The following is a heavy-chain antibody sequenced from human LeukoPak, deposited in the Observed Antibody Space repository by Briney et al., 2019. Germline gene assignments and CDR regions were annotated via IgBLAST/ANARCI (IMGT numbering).Heavy chain of an antibody. CDR1: GGTFSSYA. J-gene: IGHJ6*03. CDR2: INPSGGST. V-gene: IGHV1-46*01. D-gene: IGHD3-10*01. CDR3: ARDNLSYGRSRGYMDV. Sequence: ASVKVSCKASGGTFSSYAISWVRQAPGQGLEWMGIINPSGGSTSYAQKFQGRVTMTRDTSTSTVYMELSSLRSEDTAVYYCARDNLSYGRSRGYMDVWGKGTTVTVSS.